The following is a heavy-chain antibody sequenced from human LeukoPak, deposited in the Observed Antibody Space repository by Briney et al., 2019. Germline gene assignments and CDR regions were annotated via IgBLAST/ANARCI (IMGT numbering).Heavy chain of an antibody. D-gene: IGHD3-22*01. CDR1: GFTFSSYA. CDR2: ISGSGGST. V-gene: IGHV3-23*01. Sequence: DPGGSLRLSCAASGFTFSSYAMSWVRQAPGKGLEWVSAISGSGGSTYYADSVKGRFTISRDNSKNTLYLQMNSLRAEDTAVYYCAKDVSRYYYDSSGSPYFDYWGQGTLVTVSS. CDR3: AKDVSRYYYDSSGSPYFDY. J-gene: IGHJ4*02.